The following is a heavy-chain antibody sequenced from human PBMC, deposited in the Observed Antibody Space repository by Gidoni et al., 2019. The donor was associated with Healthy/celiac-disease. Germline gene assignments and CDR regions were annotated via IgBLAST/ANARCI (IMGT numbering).Heavy chain of an antibody. D-gene: IGHD6-19*01. CDR1: GGSISSSNW. CDR3: AGDYPSGWWAGNTNP. J-gene: IGHJ5*02. V-gene: IGHV4-4*02. Sequence: QVQLQESGPGPVKPSGTLSLTCAVSGGSISSSNWWSWVRQPPGKGLEWIGEIYHSGSTNYNPSLKSRVTISVDKSKNQFSLKLSSVTAADTAVYYCAGDYPSGWWAGNTNPWGQGTLVTVSS. CDR2: IYHSGST.